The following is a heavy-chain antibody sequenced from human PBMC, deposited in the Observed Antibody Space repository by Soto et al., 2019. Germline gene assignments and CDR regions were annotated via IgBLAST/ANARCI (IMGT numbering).Heavy chain of an antibody. J-gene: IGHJ6*02. D-gene: IGHD2-2*01. Sequence: PSSTLSLTCTVSVGASSSGGYYWIWIRHHPGKGLEWIGYIYYSGSTYYNPSLKSRVTISVDTSKNQFSLKLSSVTAADTAVYYCARGHGVPAAIYYYYGMDVWGQGTTVTVSS. CDR2: IYYSGST. V-gene: IGHV4-31*03. CDR3: ARGHGVPAAIYYYYGMDV. CDR1: VGASSSGGYY.